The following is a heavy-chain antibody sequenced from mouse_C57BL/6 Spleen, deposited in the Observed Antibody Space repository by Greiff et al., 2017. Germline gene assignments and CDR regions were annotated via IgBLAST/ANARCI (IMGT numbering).Heavy chain of an antibody. J-gene: IGHJ4*01. Sequence: EVHLVEPGGGLVKPGGSLKLSCAASGFTFSSYAMSWVRQTPEKRLEWVATISDGGSYTYYPDNVKSRFTISRDNAKNNLYLQMSHLKSEDTAMYYCARALGDYDYAMDYWGQGTSVTVSA. V-gene: IGHV5-4*01. CDR1: GFTFSSYA. D-gene: IGHD2-4*01. CDR3: ARALGDYDYAMDY. CDR2: ISDGGSYT.